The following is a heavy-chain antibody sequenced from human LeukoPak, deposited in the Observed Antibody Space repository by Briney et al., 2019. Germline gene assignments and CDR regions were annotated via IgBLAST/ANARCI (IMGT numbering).Heavy chain of an antibody. CDR2: ISSSSSYI. CDR1: GFTFSNAW. D-gene: IGHD3-3*01. V-gene: IGHV3-21*01. Sequence: GGSLRLSCAASGFTFSNAWTNWVRQAPGKGLEWVSSISSSSSYIYYADSVKGRFTISRDNAKNSLYLQMNSLRAEDTAVYYCARAGYYDPGLTYYYYYGMDVWGQGTTVTVSS. J-gene: IGHJ6*02. CDR3: ARAGYYDPGLTYYYYYGMDV.